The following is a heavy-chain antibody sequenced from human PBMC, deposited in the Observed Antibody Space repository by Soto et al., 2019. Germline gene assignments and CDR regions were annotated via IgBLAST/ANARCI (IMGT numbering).Heavy chain of an antibody. CDR1: GYTFTSYG. D-gene: IGHD6-6*01. Sequence: ASVKVSCKASGYTFTSYGISWVRQAPGQGLEWMGWISAYNGNTNYAQKLQGRVTMTTDTSTSTAYMELRSLRSDDTAVYYCARDEAARKLYYYGMDVWGQGTTVTVSS. CDR3: ARDEAARKLYYYGMDV. J-gene: IGHJ6*02. V-gene: IGHV1-18*04. CDR2: ISAYNGNT.